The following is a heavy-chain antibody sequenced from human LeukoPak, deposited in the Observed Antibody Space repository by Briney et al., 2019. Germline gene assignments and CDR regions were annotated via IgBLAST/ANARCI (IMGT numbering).Heavy chain of an antibody. V-gene: IGHV1-69*05. J-gene: IGHJ6*03. Sequence: SVKVSCKASGGTFSSYAISWVRQAPGQGLEWMGGIIPIFGTANYAQKFQGRVTITTDESTSTAYMELSSLRSEDTAVYYCARELRGYSYGADPTYFGDHYMDVWGKGTTVTVSS. CDR1: GGTFSSYA. CDR3: ARELRGYSYGADPTYFGDHYMDV. D-gene: IGHD5-18*01. CDR2: IIPIFGTA.